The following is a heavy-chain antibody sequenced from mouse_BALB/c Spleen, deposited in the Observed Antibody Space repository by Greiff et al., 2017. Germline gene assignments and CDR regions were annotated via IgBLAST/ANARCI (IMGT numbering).Heavy chain of an antibody. J-gene: IGHJ4*01. CDR3: ARGGYRYDAHAMDY. D-gene: IGHD2-14*01. V-gene: IGHV1-69*02. CDR1: GYTFTSYW. Sequence: VQLQQPEAELVKPGASVKLSCKASGYTFTSYWMHWVKQRPGQGLEWIGEIDPSDSYTNYNQKFKGKATLTVDKSSSTAYMQLSSLTSEDSAVYYCARGGYRYDAHAMDYWGQGTSVTVSS. CDR2: IDPSDSYT.